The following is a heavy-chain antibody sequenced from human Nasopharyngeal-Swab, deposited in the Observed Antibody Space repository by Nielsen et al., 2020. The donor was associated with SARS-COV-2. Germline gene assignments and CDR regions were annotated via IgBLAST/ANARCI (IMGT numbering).Heavy chain of an antibody. CDR1: GDTFSSYA. CDR2: IIPILGIA. J-gene: IGHJ3*02. D-gene: IGHD1-26*01. V-gene: IGHV1-69*10. CDR3: ASRRQVGANPHAFDI. Sequence: SVKVSCKASGDTFSSYAISWVRQAPGQGLEWMGGIIPILGIANYAQKFQGRVTITADKSTSTAYMELSSLRSEDTAVYYCASRRQVGANPHAFDIWGQGTMVTVSS.